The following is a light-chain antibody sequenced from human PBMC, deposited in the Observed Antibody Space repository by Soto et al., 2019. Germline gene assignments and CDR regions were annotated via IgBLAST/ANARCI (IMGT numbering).Light chain of an antibody. CDR1: QSVRGN. CDR3: QQYNNWPRT. V-gene: IGKV3-15*01. Sequence: ETVMTQSPGTLSVSAGERVTLSCRASQSVRGNLAWYQQKPGQAPRLLLYGASTRATDIPARFSGSGSGTDFTLTISSLQSEDFAVYYCQQYNNWPRTFGQGTKVDIK. CDR2: GAS. J-gene: IGKJ1*01.